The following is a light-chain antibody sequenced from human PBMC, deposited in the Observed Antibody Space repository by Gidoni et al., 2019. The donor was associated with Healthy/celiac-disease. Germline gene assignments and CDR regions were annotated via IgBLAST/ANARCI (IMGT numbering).Light chain of an antibody. CDR3: SSYTSSSTHWV. V-gene: IGLV2-14*03. CDR2: DVS. Sequence: QSALTQPAPVSGSPGQSITISCTGTSSDAGGYHYVSWYQQHPGKAPKLMIYDVSNRPSGVSNRFSGSKSGNTASLTISGLQAEDEADYYCSSYTSSSTHWVFGGGTKLTVL. J-gene: IGLJ3*02. CDR1: SSDAGGYHY.